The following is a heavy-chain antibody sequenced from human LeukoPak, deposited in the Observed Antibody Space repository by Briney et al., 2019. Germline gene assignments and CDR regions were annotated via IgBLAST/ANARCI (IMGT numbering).Heavy chain of an antibody. V-gene: IGHV4-34*01. J-gene: IGHJ6*03. CDR3: ARGLTELGTAYYYYMDV. CDR1: GGSFSGYS. D-gene: IGHD7-27*01. Sequence: SETLSLTCAVYGGSFSGYSWSWIRQSPGKGPEWIADIIHSGSTNYNSSLKSRVTISLDTSKNQFSLNLTSVTAADTAVYYCARGLTELGTAYYYYMDVWGKGTTVIVSS. CDR2: IIHSGST.